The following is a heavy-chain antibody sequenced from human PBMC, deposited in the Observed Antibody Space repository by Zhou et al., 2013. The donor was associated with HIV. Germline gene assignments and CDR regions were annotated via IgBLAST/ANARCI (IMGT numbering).Heavy chain of an antibody. D-gene: IGHD2-15*01. J-gene: IGHJ4*02. Sequence: QVQLVQSGAEVKKPGSSVRVSCKVSGGNFSTSAISWVRQAPGQGLEWMGGIIPIFGTANYAQKFQGRVTLITDESTSTAYMELSSLRSEDTAVYYCASGLLDLFFDHWGQGTLVTVAS. CDR3: ASGLLDLFFDH. V-gene: IGHV1-69*05. CDR1: GGNFSTSA. CDR2: IIPIFGTA.